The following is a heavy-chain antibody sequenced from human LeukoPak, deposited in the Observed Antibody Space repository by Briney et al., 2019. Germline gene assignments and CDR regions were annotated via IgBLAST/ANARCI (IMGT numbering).Heavy chain of an antibody. V-gene: IGHV4-61*02. CDR3: ARLDTTTNAFDI. D-gene: IGHD5-18*01. CDR2: IYTSGST. CDR1: GGSISSGSYS. J-gene: IGHJ3*02. Sequence: SQTLSLTCTASGGSISSGSYSWNWIRQPAGKGLEWIGRIYTSGSTNYNPSLKSRVTISIDTSKNQFSLKLSSVTAADTAAYYCARLDTTTNAFDIWGQGTMVTVSS.